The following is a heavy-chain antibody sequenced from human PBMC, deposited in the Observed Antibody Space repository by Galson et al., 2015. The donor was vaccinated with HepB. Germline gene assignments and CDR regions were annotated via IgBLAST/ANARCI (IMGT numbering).Heavy chain of an antibody. V-gene: IGHV3-30-3*01. Sequence: SLRLSCAASGFTFSSYAMHWVRQAPGRGLEWVAVISYDGSNKYYADSVKGRFTISRDNSKNTLYLQMNSLRAEDTAVYYCAREPIAAAGCYWGQGTLVTVSS. CDR1: GFTFSSYA. J-gene: IGHJ4*02. CDR2: ISYDGSNK. CDR3: AREPIAAAGCY. D-gene: IGHD6-13*01.